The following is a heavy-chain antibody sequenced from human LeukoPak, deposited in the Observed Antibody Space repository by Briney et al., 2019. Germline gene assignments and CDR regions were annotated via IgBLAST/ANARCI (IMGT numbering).Heavy chain of an antibody. D-gene: IGHD5-12*01. CDR3: ARGGGYVRPKKRFDY. Sequence: SETLSLTCAVYGGSFSGYYWSWIRQPPGKGLEWIGEINHSGSTNYNPSLKSRVTISVDTSKNQFSLKLSSVTAADTAVYYCARGGGYVRPKKRFDYWGQGTLVTVSS. V-gene: IGHV4-34*01. CDR2: INHSGST. CDR1: GGSFSGYY. J-gene: IGHJ4*02.